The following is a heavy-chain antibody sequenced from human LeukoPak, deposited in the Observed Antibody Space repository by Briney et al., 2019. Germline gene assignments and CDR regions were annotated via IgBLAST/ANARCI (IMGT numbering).Heavy chain of an antibody. CDR3: ARGLDSGSSWWVFDY. CDR2: IYTSGST. D-gene: IGHD6-13*01. J-gene: IGHJ4*02. CDR1: GGSISSGSYY. Sequence: SQTLSLTCTVSGGSISSGSYYWSWIRQPAGKGLEWIGRIYTSGSTNYNPSLKSRVTISVDTSKNQFSLELSSVTAADTAVYYCARGLDSGSSWWVFDYWGQGTLVTVSS. V-gene: IGHV4-61*02.